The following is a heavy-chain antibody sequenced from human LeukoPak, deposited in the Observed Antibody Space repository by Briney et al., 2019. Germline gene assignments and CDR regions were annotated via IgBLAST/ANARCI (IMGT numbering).Heavy chain of an antibody. CDR2: IKQDGSEK. D-gene: IGHD3-3*01. CDR1: GFTFSNYW. V-gene: IGHV3-7*01. Sequence: GGSLRLSCAASGFTFSNYWMNWVRQAPGKGLEWVANIKQDGSEKYYVDSVKGRFSISRDNAKNSLYLQMNSLRAEDTAVYYCARDKLGDFWSGYYTSAYYFDYWGQGTLVTVSS. CDR3: ARDKLGDFWSGYYTSAYYFDY. J-gene: IGHJ4*02.